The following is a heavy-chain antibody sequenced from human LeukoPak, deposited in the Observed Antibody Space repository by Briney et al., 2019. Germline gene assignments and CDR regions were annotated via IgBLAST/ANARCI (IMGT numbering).Heavy chain of an antibody. CDR3: AGDRATSYFDY. CDR1: GFGFSNYD. V-gene: IGHV3-33*01. D-gene: IGHD1-26*01. J-gene: IGHJ4*02. Sequence: GKSLRLSCAASGFGFSNYDMHWVRQAPGKGLEWVAIIWLDGSATYYGDSVKGRFTISRDNSKNTLYLQMNSLRAEDTAVYYCAGDRATSYFDYWGQGALVTISS. CDR2: IWLDGSAT.